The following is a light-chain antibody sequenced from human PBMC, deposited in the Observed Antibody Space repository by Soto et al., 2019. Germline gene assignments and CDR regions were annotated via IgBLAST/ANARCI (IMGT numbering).Light chain of an antibody. CDR1: QSVSSN. CDR3: QQYGRP. J-gene: IGKJ1*01. V-gene: IGKV3-15*01. CDR2: GAS. Sequence: EIVMTQSPATLSVSPGERATLSCRASQSVSSNLAWYQQKPGQAPRLLIYGASTRATGIPARFSGSGSGTDFTLTISRLEPEDFGVYYCQQYGRPFGQGTKVDIK.